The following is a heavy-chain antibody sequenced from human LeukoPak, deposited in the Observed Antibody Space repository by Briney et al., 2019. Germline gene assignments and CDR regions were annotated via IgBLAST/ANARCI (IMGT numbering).Heavy chain of an antibody. Sequence: GASVKVSCXASGYTFTSYYMHWVRQARGQGLEWMAIINPSGGSTSYAQKFQGRVTMTRDTSTSTVYMELSSLRSEDTAVYYCARPGYCSGGSCYSDYWGQGTLVTVSS. V-gene: IGHV1-46*03. CDR1: GYTFTSYY. CDR2: INPSGGST. D-gene: IGHD2-15*01. J-gene: IGHJ4*02. CDR3: ARPGYCSGGSCYSDY.